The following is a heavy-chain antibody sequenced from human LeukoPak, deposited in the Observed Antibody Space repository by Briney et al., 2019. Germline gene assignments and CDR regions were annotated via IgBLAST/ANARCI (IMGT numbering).Heavy chain of an antibody. CDR2: ISSSSSYI. CDR1: GFTFSSYS. V-gene: IGHV3-21*01. CDR3: ARGVVVVVAATRVDWFDP. D-gene: IGHD2-15*01. J-gene: IGHJ5*02. Sequence: TGGSPRLSCAASGFTFSSYSMNWVRQAPGKGLEWVSSISSSSSYIYYADSVKGRFTISRDNAKNSLYLQMNSLRAEDTAVYYCARGVVVVVAATRVDWFDPWGQGTLVTVSS.